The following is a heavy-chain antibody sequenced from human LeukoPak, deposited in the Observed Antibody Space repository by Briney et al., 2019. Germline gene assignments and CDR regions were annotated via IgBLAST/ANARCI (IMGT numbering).Heavy chain of an antibody. CDR2: IYYSGST. CDR1: GGSISSSSYY. Sequence: SETLSLTCTVSGGSISSSSYYWGWIRQPPGKGLEWIGSIYYSGSTYYNPSLKSRVTISVDTSKNQFSLKLSSVTAADTAVYYCARGSSSSWLNWGQGTLVTVSS. D-gene: IGHD6-13*01. CDR3: ARGSSSSWLN. J-gene: IGHJ4*02. V-gene: IGHV4-39*01.